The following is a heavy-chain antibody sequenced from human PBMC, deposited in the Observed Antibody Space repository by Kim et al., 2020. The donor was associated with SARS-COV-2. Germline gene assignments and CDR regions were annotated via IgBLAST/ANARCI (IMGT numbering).Heavy chain of an antibody. Sequence: FQGRVTMTRDTSTSTVYMELSSLRSEDTAVYYCAREKVYIAARTNLFDYWGQGTLVTVSS. J-gene: IGHJ4*02. D-gene: IGHD6-6*01. V-gene: IGHV1-46*01. CDR3: AREKVYIAARTNLFDY.